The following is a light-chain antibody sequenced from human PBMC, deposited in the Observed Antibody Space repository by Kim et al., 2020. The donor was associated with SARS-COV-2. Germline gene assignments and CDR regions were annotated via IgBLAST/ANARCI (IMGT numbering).Light chain of an antibody. CDR1: NIIYKN. J-gene: IGLJ1*01. V-gene: IGLV3-21*01. CDR3: QVWDRTTNHYV. CDR2: DNN. Sequence: APGKTARITCRGDNIIYKNVHWYQQKAGQAPVLVISDNNGRPSGIPERFSASNSGDTAILTISRLEAGDEADYFCQVWDRTTNHYVFGGGTQVTVL.